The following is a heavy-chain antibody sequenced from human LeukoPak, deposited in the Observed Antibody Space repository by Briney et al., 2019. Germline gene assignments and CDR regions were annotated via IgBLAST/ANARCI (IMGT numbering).Heavy chain of an antibody. D-gene: IGHD2-2*01. CDR2: INHSGST. CDR1: GGSFSGYY. Sequence: SETLSLTCAVYGGSFSGYYWSWIRQPPGKGLEWIGEINHSGSTNYNPSLKSRVTISVDTSKNQFSLKLSSVTAADTAVYYCARGLRYRLTKPRFDPWGQGTLVTVSP. V-gene: IGHV4-34*01. J-gene: IGHJ5*02. CDR3: ARGLRYRLTKPRFDP.